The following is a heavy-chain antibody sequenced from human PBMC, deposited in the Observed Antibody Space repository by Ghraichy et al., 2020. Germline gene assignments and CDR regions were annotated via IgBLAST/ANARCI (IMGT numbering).Heavy chain of an antibody. D-gene: IGHD6-13*01. CDR1: GGPISSNSYS. V-gene: IGHV4-39*01. J-gene: IGHJ5*02. CDR2: IYDSGTT. CDR3: ARRVAAAGRVDP. Sequence: SETLSLTCTVSGGPISSNSYSCAWIRQPPGKGLEWIGSIYDSGTTYYNPSLKSRLTLSVDTSKNQFSLKLNSVTAADTGLYYCARRVAAAGRVDPWGQGTLVTVSS.